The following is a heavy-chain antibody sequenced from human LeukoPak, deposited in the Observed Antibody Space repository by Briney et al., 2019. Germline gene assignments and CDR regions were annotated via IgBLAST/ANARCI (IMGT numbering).Heavy chain of an antibody. CDR3: ARIRDGYNLDAFDV. D-gene: IGHD5-24*01. J-gene: IGHJ3*01. Sequence: SETLSLTCTVSGGSIGTYYWSWIRQPPGKGLEWIGYIYYRGGTIYNPSLKSRVTISVDTSKNQFSLKLSPVTAADTAVYLCARIRDGYNLDAFDVWGQGTMFTVSS. CDR2: IYYRGGT. CDR1: GGSIGTYY. V-gene: IGHV4-59*01.